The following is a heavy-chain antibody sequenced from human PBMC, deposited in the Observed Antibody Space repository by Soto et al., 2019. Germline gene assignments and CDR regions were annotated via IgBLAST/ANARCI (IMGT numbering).Heavy chain of an antibody. CDR2: IYHSGST. CDR3: AAGGGLPRYY. J-gene: IGHJ4*02. D-gene: IGHD5-12*01. CDR1: GGSISSGGYS. V-gene: IGHV4-30-2*01. Sequence: QLQLQESGSGLVKPSQTLSLTCAVSGGSISSGGYSWSWIRQPPGKGLEWIGYIYHSGSTYNNPSRHRRVTMSLVGSKNPYSLKLSSVTAAETAVYCCAAGGGLPRYYWGQGTLVTVSS.